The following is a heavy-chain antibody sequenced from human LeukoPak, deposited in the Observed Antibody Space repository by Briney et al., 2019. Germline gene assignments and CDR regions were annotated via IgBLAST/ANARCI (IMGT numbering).Heavy chain of an antibody. CDR1: GDLDSGNTAV. D-gene: IGHD3-10*01. Sequence: SQTLSLTCVISGDLDSGNTAVWNWIRQSPSRGLEWLGRTYYRSKWYNDYAVSVKGRITINPDTSKNQYSLRRNAMTPEHTAMYYGAGVEGSGSYYAWGQGTLVTVSS. CDR2: TYYRSKWYN. CDR3: AGVEGSGSYYA. J-gene: IGHJ4*02. V-gene: IGHV6-1*01.